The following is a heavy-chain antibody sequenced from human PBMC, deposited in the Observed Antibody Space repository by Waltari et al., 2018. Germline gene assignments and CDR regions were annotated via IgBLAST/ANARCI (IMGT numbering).Heavy chain of an antibody. V-gene: IGHV3-33*06. CDR3: AKDRSSSASCYDY. Sequence: TPGKGLEWVAIIWYDGSNKYSADSVKGRFSISRDNVKKTLYLQMDSLRVEDTAVYYCAKDRSSSASCYDYWGQGTLVTVSS. J-gene: IGHJ4*02. D-gene: IGHD2-2*01. CDR2: IWYDGSNK.